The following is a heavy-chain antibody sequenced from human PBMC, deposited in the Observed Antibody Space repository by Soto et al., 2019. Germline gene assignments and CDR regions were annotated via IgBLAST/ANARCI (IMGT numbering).Heavy chain of an antibody. CDR2: IHYSGST. CDR1: GGSISNYY. Sequence: PSESLSLTCTFSGGSISNYYWIWIRQPPGKGLEWIGYIHYSGSTNYNPSLKSRVTISVDTSKNQFSLKLSSVIAADTAVYYCARQDYYYYAMDVWGQGTTVTVSS. V-gene: IGHV4-59*08. CDR3: ARQDYYYYAMDV. J-gene: IGHJ6*02.